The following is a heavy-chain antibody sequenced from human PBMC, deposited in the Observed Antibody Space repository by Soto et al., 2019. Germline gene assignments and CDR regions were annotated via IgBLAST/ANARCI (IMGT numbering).Heavy chain of an antibody. CDR2: IIPILGIA. CDR1: GVTFSSYT. D-gene: IGHD3-22*01. V-gene: IGHV1-69*02. J-gene: IGHJ4*02. CDR3: ARGGYYYDSSGYYGDY. Sequence: QVQLVQSGAEVKKPGSSVKVSCKASGVTFSSYTISWVRQAPGQGLEWMGRIIPILGIANYAQKFQGRVTITADKSTSTAYMELSSLRSEDTAVYYCARGGYYYDSSGYYGDYWGQGTLVTVSS.